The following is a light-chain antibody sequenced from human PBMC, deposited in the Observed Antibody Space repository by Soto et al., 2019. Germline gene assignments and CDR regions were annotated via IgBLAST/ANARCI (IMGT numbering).Light chain of an antibody. CDR3: CSYAGSNTFDPFYV. J-gene: IGLJ1*01. CDR2: EGS. CDR1: SSDVGSYNL. V-gene: IGLV2-23*03. Sequence: QSALTQPASVSGSPGQSITISCTGTSSDVGSYNLVSWYQQHPGKAPKLMIYEGSKRPSGVSNRFSGSKSGNTASLTISGLQAEDEADYYCCSYAGSNTFDPFYVFGTGTKLTVL.